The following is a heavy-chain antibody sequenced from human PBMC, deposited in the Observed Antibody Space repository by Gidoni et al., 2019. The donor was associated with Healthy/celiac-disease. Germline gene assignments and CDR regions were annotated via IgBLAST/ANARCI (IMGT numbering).Heavy chain of an antibody. CDR1: GFPFRNAW. CDR2: SKSKTDCGTT. CDR3: TTDGNYDILTGYYDPDAFDI. J-gene: IGHJ3*02. D-gene: IGHD3-9*01. Sequence: EVQLVESGGGLVKPGGSLRLSCAASGFPFRNAWMSWVRQAPGKGLEWVGRSKSKTDCGTTDYAAPVKGRFTISRDDSKNTLYLQMNSLKTEDTAVYYCTTDGNYDILTGYYDPDAFDIWGQGTMVTVSS. V-gene: IGHV3-15*01.